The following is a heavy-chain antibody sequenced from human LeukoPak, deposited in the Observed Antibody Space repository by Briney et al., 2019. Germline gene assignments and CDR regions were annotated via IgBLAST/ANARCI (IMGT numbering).Heavy chain of an antibody. V-gene: IGHV3-48*01. Sequence: GGSLRPSCAASGFTFSSYSMNWVRQAPGKGLEWVSYISSSSSTIYYADSVKGRFTISRDNAKNSLYLQMNSLRAEDTAVYYCARAEDIDYWGQGTLVTVSS. J-gene: IGHJ4*02. CDR1: GFTFSSYS. CDR2: ISSSSSTI. CDR3: ARAEDIDY.